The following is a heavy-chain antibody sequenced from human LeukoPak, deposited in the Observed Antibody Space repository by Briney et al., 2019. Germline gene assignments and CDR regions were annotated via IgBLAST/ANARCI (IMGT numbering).Heavy chain of an antibody. CDR3: ARGALIVGATSFDY. CDR1: GGSIISYY. Sequence: NPSETLSLTCTVSGGSIISYYWSWIRQPPGRGLEWIGYIYYSGSTNYNPSLKSRVTISVDTSRNQFSLKLSSVTAADTALYYCARGALIVGATSFDYWGQGTLVTVSS. V-gene: IGHV4-59*13. CDR2: IYYSGST. J-gene: IGHJ4*02. D-gene: IGHD1-26*01.